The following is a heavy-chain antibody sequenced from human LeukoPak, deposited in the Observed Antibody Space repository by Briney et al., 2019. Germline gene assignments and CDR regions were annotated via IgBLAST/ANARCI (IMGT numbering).Heavy chain of an antibody. CDR1: GGSISSYY. D-gene: IGHD6-19*01. Sequence: SDTLSLTCTVSGGSISSYYWSWIRQPPGKGLEWIGYIYSSGSANYNPSIKSRVIISGDTSKNQISLKLTSVTAADTAVYCCASGGEYSSAWHSSDYWGQGTLVTVSS. J-gene: IGHJ4*02. CDR3: ASGGEYSSAWHSSDY. V-gene: IGHV4-59*07. CDR2: IYSSGSA.